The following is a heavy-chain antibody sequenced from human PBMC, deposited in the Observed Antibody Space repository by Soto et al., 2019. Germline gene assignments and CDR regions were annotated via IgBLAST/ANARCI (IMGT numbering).Heavy chain of an antibody. Sequence: ASVKVSCKASGGTFSSYAISWVRQAPGQGLEWMGWISTDNGNTNYAQHLQGRVSMTTDTSTSTAYMDLRSLRSDDTAVYYCARAQDKYYGMDVWGQGTTVTVSS. CDR2: ISTDNGNT. V-gene: IGHV1-18*01. D-gene: IGHD2-15*01. CDR1: GGTFSSYA. J-gene: IGHJ6*02. CDR3: ARAQDKYYGMDV.